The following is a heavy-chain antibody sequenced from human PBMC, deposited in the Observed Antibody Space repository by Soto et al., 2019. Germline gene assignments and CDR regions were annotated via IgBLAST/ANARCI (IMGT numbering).Heavy chain of an antibody. Sequence: QVQLLQSGAEVKKPGASVTISCETSGYTFTSYYIHWVRQAPGHGLEWMGVINPGGGSTSYSQNFRDRVTMTNDTSTSSVYMELKSLRSNDTAVYYCAILGSGSGFDYWGQGTLVTVSS. CDR1: GYTFTSYY. V-gene: IGHV1-46*01. CDR3: AILGSGSGFDY. J-gene: IGHJ4*02. CDR2: INPGGGST. D-gene: IGHD3-16*01.